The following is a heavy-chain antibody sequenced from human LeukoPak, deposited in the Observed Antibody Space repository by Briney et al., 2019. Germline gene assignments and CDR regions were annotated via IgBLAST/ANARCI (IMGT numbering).Heavy chain of an antibody. V-gene: IGHV4-59*10. Sequence: SETLSLTCAVYGGSFSGYYWSWIRQPAGKGLEWIGRIYTSGSTNYNPSLKSRVTISVDTSKNQFSLKLSSVTAADTAVYYCARTQGYCSSTSCPTYYGMDVWGQGTTVTVSS. J-gene: IGHJ6*02. CDR2: IYTSGST. CDR3: ARTQGYCSSTSCPTYYGMDV. D-gene: IGHD2-2*01. CDR1: GGSFSGYY.